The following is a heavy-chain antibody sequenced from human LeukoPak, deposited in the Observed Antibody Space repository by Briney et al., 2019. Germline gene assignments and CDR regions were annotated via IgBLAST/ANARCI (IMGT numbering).Heavy chain of an antibody. CDR2: INPNSCST. CDR1: GYIFTSYD. CDR3: ARGLIPGQFDP. J-gene: IGHJ5*02. D-gene: IGHD2-8*01. Sequence: ASVKVSCKASGYIFTSYDMNWVRPATGQALAWMGWINPNSCSTGYAQKLQGRATMTRNTSISTAYMELSSLRSEDTAGYYCARGLIPGQFDPWGQGTLVTVSS. V-gene: IGHV1-8*01.